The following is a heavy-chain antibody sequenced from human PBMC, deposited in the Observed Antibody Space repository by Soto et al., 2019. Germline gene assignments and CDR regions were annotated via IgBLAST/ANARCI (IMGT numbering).Heavy chain of an antibody. CDR3: ARHLGSSWFDY. D-gene: IGHD6-13*01. J-gene: IGHJ4*02. CDR2: IYYSGST. Sequence: SETLSLTCTVSGGSISVYYWSWIRQPPGKGLEWIGYIYYSGSTNYNPSLKSRVTISVDTSKNQFSLKLNSVTAADTAVYYCARHLGSSWFDYWGQGTLVTVSS. V-gene: IGHV4-59*08. CDR1: GGSISVYY.